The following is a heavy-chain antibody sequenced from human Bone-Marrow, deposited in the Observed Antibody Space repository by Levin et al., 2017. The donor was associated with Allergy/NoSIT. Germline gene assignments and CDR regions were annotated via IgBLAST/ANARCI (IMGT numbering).Heavy chain of an antibody. CDR2: FDPEDGET. Sequence: ASVKVSCKVSGYTLTELSMHWVRQAPGKGLEWMGGFDPEDGETIYAQKFQGRVTMTEDTSTDTAYMELSSLRSEDTAVYYCATVRATPITIFGVVIMDDAFDIWGQGTMVTVSS. CDR1: GYTLTELS. CDR3: ATVRATPITIFGVVIMDDAFDI. J-gene: IGHJ3*02. V-gene: IGHV1-24*01. D-gene: IGHD3-3*01.